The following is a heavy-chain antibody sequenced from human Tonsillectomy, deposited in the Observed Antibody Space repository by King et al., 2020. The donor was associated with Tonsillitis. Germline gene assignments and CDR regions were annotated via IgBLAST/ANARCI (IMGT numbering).Heavy chain of an antibody. D-gene: IGHD3-22*01. V-gene: IGHV3-21*01. Sequence: QLVQSGGGLVKPGGSLRLSCAASGFTFSSYSINWVRQAPGKGLEWVSSISSSSSYIYCADSVKGRFTISRDNAKNLLYLQMNSLRAEDTAIYYCARDFYDSKGRTGGMDVWGQGTTVTVSS. CDR2: ISSSSSYI. J-gene: IGHJ6*02. CDR3: ARDFYDSKGRTGGMDV. CDR1: GFTFSSYS.